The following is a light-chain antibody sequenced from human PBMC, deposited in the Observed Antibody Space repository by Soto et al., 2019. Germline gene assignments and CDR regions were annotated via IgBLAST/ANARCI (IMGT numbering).Light chain of an antibody. Sequence: IQLTQSPSSLSASVGDRVTITCRASQSISSWLAWYQQKPGKAPKLLIYKASTLKSGVPSRFSGSGAGTEFTRTISSLQPEDFATDYCQQANRFTLTFGGGTKVDIK. CDR3: QQANRFTLT. CDR1: QSISSW. J-gene: IGKJ4*01. V-gene: IGKV1-5*03. CDR2: KAS.